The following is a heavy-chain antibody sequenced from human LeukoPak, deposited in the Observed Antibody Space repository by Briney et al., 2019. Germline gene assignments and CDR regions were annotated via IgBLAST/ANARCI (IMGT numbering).Heavy chain of an antibody. V-gene: IGHV4-59*08. CDR2: IYYSGST. J-gene: IGHJ4*02. D-gene: IGHD2-2*01. Sequence: SETLSLTCTVSGGSIGSYYWSWIWQPPGKGLEWIGYIYYSGSTNYNPSLKSRVTISVDTSKNQFSLKLSSVTAADTAVYYCARRGYCSSTSCQGLFDYWGQGTLVTVSS. CDR1: GGSIGSYY. CDR3: ARRGYCSSTSCQGLFDY.